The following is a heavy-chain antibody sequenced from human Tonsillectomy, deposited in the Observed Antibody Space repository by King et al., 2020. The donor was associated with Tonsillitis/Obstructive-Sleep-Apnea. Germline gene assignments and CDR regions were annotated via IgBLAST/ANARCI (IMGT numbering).Heavy chain of an antibody. J-gene: IGHJ4*02. V-gene: IGHV3-43*01. D-gene: IGHD6-19*01. CDR1: GFTFDDYT. Sequence: VQLVESGGVVVQPGGSLRLSCAASGFTFDDYTMHWVRQAPGKGLEWVSLISWDGGSTYYADSVKGRFTISRDNSKNSLYLKMNSLRTGDTALYYCAKDIGLGGAVAGIDYWGQGTLVTVSS. CDR3: AKDIGLGGAVAGIDY. CDR2: ISWDGGST.